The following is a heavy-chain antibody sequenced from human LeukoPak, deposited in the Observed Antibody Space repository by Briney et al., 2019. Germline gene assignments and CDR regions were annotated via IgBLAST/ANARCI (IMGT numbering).Heavy chain of an antibody. CDR2: IFKSGST. J-gene: IGHJ4*02. Sequence: PSETLSLTCTVSGGSISGHYWSWIRQPPGKGLEWIGYIFKSGSTNYNSSLRSRVTMSIDTSRNQFSLKLRSMTAADTAVYYCAREKDSNFGCFDYWGQGTLVTASS. V-gene: IGHV4-59*11. D-gene: IGHD1-1*01. CDR1: GGSISGHY. CDR3: AREKDSNFGCFDY.